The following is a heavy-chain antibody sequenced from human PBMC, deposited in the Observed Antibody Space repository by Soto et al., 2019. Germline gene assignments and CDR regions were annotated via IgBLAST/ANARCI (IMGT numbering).Heavy chain of an antibody. V-gene: IGHV3-30*18. Sequence: LRLSCAGSGFTFSTYGIHWVRQAPGKGLGWVAVISFDGSYKYYADSVEGRFTVSRDNSKNTLYLQMSSLRAEDTAVYYCAKDWAPSSAAYYFDYWGQGTLVTVSS. D-gene: IGHD6-19*01. CDR1: GFTFSTYG. J-gene: IGHJ4*02. CDR2: ISFDGSYK. CDR3: AKDWAPSSAAYYFDY.